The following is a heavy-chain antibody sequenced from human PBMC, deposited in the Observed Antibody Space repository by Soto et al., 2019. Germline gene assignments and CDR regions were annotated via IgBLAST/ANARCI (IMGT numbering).Heavy chain of an antibody. CDR2: IYYSGST. CDR3: ASSYYYDGSGYYAPGY. D-gene: IGHD3-22*01. Sequence: PSETLSLTCTVSGGSVSRGSFYWSWIRQPPGKGLECIGYIYYSGSTNYNPSLKSRVTISVDTSKNQFSLKLSSVTAADTAVYYCASSYYYDGSGYYAPGYWGQGRLVTVSS. J-gene: IGHJ4*02. V-gene: IGHV4-61*01. CDR1: GGSVSRGSFY.